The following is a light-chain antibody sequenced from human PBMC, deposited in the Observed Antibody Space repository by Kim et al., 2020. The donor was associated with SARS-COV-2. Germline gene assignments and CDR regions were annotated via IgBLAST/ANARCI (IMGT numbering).Light chain of an antibody. CDR3: CSYAGSSTFVV. CDR1: SSDDGSYNL. V-gene: IGLV2-23*02. J-gene: IGLJ2*01. Sequence: QSFTISCTGTSSDDGSYNLVSWYQQHPGIAPKLMIYEVSKRPSGVSNRFSGSKSSNTAFLTISALQAEDEADYYCCSYAGSSTFVVFGGGTQLTVL. CDR2: EVS.